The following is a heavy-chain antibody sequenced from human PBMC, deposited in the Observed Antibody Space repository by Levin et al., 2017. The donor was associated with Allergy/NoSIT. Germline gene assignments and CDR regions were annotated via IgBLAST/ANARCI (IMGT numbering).Heavy chain of an antibody. CDR3: ATPPLAGYDSSGYVFDY. CDR1: GFTFSDYY. V-gene: IGHV3-11*01. J-gene: IGHJ4*02. CDR2: ISSSGSTI. Sequence: PSETLSLTCAASGFTFSDYYMSWIRQAPGKGLEWVSYISSSGSTIYYADSVKGRFTISRDNAKNSLYLQMNSLRAEDTAVYYCATPPLAGYDSSGYVFDYWGQGTLVTVSS. D-gene: IGHD3-22*01.